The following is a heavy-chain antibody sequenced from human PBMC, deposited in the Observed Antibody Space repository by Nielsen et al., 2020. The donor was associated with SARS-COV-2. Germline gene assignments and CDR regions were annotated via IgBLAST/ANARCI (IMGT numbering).Heavy chain of an antibody. J-gene: IGHJ5*02. Sequence: GESLKISCAASGFTFCSYSMNWVRQAPGKGLEWVSYISSSSSTIYYADSVKGRFTISRDNAKNSLYLQMNSLRDEDTAVYYCARAYGSGSYYEFDPWGQGTLVTVSS. V-gene: IGHV3-48*02. CDR1: GFTFCSYS. CDR2: ISSSSSTI. D-gene: IGHD3-10*01. CDR3: ARAYGSGSYYEFDP.